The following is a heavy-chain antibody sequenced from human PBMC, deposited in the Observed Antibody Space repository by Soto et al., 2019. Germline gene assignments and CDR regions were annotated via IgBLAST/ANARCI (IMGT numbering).Heavy chain of an antibody. CDR2: LYSSGRA. V-gene: IGHV4-4*07. Sequence: QVQLQESGPGLVKTSETLSLTCTVSGVSISPYYLTWIRQPAGKVLEWIGHLYSSGRATYNPSLKNPVPMSVFMDHFSLTRKSVTAADTAVSYCARHFDVNTALNYYYFELWGRGEMVTVS. CDR1: GVSISPYY. D-gene: IGHD3-16*01. J-gene: IGHJ2*01. CDR3: ARHFDVNTALNYYYFEL.